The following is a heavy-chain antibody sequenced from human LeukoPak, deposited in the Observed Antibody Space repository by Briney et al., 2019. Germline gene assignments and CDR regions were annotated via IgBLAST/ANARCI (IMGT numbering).Heavy chain of an antibody. J-gene: IGHJ4*02. CDR2: IRYDGSNK. Sequence: PGGSLRLSCAASGFTFSSYGMHWVRQAPGQGLEWVAFIRYDGSNKYYADSAKGRFTISRDNAKNSLYLRMNNLRVEDTAIYYCARRKSDYGDFDYWGQGTPVTVSS. D-gene: IGHD4-17*01. V-gene: IGHV3-30*02. CDR3: ARRKSDYGDFDY. CDR1: GFTFSSYG.